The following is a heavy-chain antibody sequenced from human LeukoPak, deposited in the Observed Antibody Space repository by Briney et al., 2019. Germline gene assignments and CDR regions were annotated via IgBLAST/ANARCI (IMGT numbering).Heavy chain of an antibody. CDR2: ISGDSATT. Sequence: GGSLRLSCAASGFTFSSYSMNWVRQAPGQGLEWVAYISGDSATTYYADSVRGRFTISRDNAENSLYLHMNSLRDEDTAVYYCATYSSGWYLVYWGQGTLVTVSS. CDR3: ATYSSGWYLVY. J-gene: IGHJ4*02. D-gene: IGHD6-19*01. V-gene: IGHV3-48*02. CDR1: GFTFSSYS.